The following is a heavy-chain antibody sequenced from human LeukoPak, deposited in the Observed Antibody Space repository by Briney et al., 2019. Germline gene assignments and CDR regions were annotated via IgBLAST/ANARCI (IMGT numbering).Heavy chain of an antibody. CDR3: ARGIVVVVAATDGYYFDY. Sequence: PGGSLRLSCAASGFTFSNAWMSWVRQAPGKGLEWVSVIYSGGSTYYADSVKGRFTISRDNSKNTLYLQMNSLRAEDTAVYYCARGIVVVVAATDGYYFDYWGQGTLVTVSS. CDR1: GFTFSNAW. D-gene: IGHD2-15*01. J-gene: IGHJ4*02. V-gene: IGHV3-53*01. CDR2: IYSGGST.